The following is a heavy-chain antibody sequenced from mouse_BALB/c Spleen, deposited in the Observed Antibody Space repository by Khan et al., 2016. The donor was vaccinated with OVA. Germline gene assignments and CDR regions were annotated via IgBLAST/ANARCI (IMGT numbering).Heavy chain of an antibody. CDR3: APYYDGDYYAMDY. J-gene: IGHJ4*01. CDR2: IDPYNGGT. D-gene: IGHD1-1*01. CDR1: GYSFTDYN. Sequence: VQLKQSGPELVKPGASVKVSCKASGYSFTDYNMYWVKQSPGKSLEWIGYIDPYNGGTSYNQKFKGKATLTVDKSSSTAFMHLNSLTSEDSAINYGAPYYDGDYYAMDYWGQGTSVTVSS. V-gene: IGHV1S135*01.